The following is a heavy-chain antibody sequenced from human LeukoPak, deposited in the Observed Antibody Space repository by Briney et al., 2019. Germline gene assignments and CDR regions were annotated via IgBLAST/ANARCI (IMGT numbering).Heavy chain of an antibody. D-gene: IGHD3-3*01. CDR1: GFTFSSYW. J-gene: IGHJ4*02. Sequence: GGSLRLSCAASGFTFSSYWMSWVRQAPGKGLEWVANIKQDGSEKYYVDSVKGRFTISRDNAKNSLYLQMNSLRAEDTAGYYCAYGVNTIFGVVIGPFDYWGQGTLVTVSS. V-gene: IGHV3-7*01. CDR3: AYGVNTIFGVVIGPFDY. CDR2: IKQDGSEK.